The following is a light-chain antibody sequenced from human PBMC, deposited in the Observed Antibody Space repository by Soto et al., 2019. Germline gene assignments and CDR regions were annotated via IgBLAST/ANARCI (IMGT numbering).Light chain of an antibody. J-gene: IGLJ2*01. CDR1: SSDVGGSNF. CDR2: EVS. CDR3: SAYAGSNNFVI. Sequence: QSALTQPPSASGSPGQSVTISCTGTSSDVGGSNFVSWYQQHPGQAPKLMIYEVSKRPSGVPDRFSGSKSANKASLTVSGLQAEDEADYYCSAYAGSNNFVIFGGGTKLTVL. V-gene: IGLV2-8*01.